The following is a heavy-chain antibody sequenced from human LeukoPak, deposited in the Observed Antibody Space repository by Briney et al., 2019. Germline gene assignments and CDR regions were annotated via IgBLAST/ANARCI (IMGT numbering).Heavy chain of an antibody. CDR3: ARWYGYTREYYYYYYGMDV. D-gene: IGHD5-24*01. CDR1: GFTFSTSG. Sequence: GESLRLSCAASGFTFSTSGMHWVRRAPGKGLEWVAFIRYDGTKQNYADSVKGRFTISRDNSKNTLYLQMNSLTTEDTAVYYCARWYGYTREYYYYYYGMDVWGQGTTVTVSS. V-gene: IGHV3-30*02. CDR2: IRYDGTKQ. J-gene: IGHJ6*02.